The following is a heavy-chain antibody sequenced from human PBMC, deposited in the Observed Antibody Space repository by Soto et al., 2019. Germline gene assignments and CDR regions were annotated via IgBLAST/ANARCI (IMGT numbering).Heavy chain of an antibody. CDR3: ASTIVVVPAAPPTFDY. CDR2: IYYSGST. D-gene: IGHD2-2*01. V-gene: IGHV4-39*01. CDR1: GGSISSSSYY. J-gene: IGHJ4*02. Sequence: PSETPSLTCTVSGGSISSSSYYWGWIRQPPGKGLEWIGSIYYSGSTYYNPSLKSRVTISVDTSKNQFSLKLSSVTAADTAVYYCASTIVVVPAAPPTFDYWGQGTLVTVSS.